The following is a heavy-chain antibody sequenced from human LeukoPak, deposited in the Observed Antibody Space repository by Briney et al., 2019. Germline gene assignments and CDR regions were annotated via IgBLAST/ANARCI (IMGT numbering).Heavy chain of an antibody. J-gene: IGHJ4*02. CDR2: ISWSSGII. CDR1: GFTFDDHG. D-gene: IGHD6-19*01. CDR3: ARDLAVAGTFDY. V-gene: IGHV3-9*01. Sequence: PGGSLRLSCAASGFTFDDHGMHWVRQAPGKGLEWVSGISWSSGIIGYADSVKGRFTISRDNAKNSLYLQMNSLRAEDTAVYYCARDLAVAGTFDYWGQGTLVTVSS.